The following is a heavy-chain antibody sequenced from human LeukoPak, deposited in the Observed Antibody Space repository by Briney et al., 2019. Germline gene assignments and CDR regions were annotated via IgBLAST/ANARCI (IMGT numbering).Heavy chain of an antibody. CDR3: AKDLSGAAADYQFDY. J-gene: IGHJ4*02. CDR2: VSGSGGAI. CDR1: GFTFSSSE. D-gene: IGHD6-13*01. Sequence: PGGSLRLSCTASGFTFSSSEMNWLRQAPGKGLEWLSYVSGSGGAIFYADSVKGRFTIPRDNAKDSLFLQMNSLRAEDTAVYYCAKDLSGAAADYQFDYWGQGTLVTVSS. V-gene: IGHV3-48*03.